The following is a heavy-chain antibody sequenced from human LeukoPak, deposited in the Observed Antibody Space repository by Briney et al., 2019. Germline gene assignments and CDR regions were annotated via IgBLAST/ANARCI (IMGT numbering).Heavy chain of an antibody. CDR1: GFTVSSNY. CDR3: ARDFPRGIKETSD. D-gene: IGHD2/OR15-2a*01. J-gene: IGHJ4*02. V-gene: IGHV3-66*02. Sequence: GGSLRLSCAASGFTVSSNYMSWVRQAPGKGLEWVSVIYSGGSTYYADSVKGRFTISRDNYKNTLYLQMNSLRAEDTAVYYCARDFPRGIKETSDWGQGTLVTVSS. CDR2: IYSGGST.